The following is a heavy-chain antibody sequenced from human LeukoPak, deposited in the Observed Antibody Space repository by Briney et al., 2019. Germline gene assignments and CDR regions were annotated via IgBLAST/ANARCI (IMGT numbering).Heavy chain of an antibody. CDR1: GFTLSSYA. D-gene: IGHD2-15*01. CDR2: ISYDGSNK. Sequence: GGSLRLSCAASGFTLSSYAMHWVRQAPGKGLEWVAVISYDGSNKYYADSVKGRFTVSRDNSKNTLYLQMNSLRAEDTAVYYCARDIVVVVAAPKADYYYGMDVWGQGTTVTVSS. V-gene: IGHV3-30*04. CDR3: ARDIVVVVAAPKADYYYGMDV. J-gene: IGHJ6*02.